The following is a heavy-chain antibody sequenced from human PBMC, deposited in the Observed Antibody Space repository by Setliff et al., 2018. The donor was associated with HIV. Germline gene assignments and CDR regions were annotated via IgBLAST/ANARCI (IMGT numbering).Heavy chain of an antibody. CDR3: ARDHVFGSRTGFDP. D-gene: IGHD3-10*01. CDR1: GGSISSRNW. J-gene: IGHJ5*02. Sequence: PSETLSLTCAVSGGSISSRNWWSWVRQPPGKGLEWIGEVFHSGSANSNASLRSRVMISVDTSKNQFSLKLSAVTAADTAGYYCARDHVFGSRTGFDPWGPGILVTVSS. CDR2: VFHSGSA. V-gene: IGHV4-4*02.